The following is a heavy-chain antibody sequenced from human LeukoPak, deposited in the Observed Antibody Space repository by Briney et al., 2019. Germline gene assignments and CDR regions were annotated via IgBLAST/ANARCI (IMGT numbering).Heavy chain of an antibody. V-gene: IGHV3-23*01. CDR1: GFTFSSYA. D-gene: IGHD3-16*01. CDR2: ISGSGGST. CDR3: ANHAMDGYTLLDY. Sequence: QPGASLRLSCAASGFTFSSYAVSWVRQAPGKGLEWVSAISGSGGSTYYADSVKGRFTISRDNSKNTLYLQMNSLRAEDTAVYYCANHAMDGYTLLDYWGQGTLVTVSS. J-gene: IGHJ4*02.